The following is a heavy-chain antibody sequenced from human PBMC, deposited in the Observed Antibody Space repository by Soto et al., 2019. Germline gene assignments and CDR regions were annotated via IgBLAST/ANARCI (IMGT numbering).Heavy chain of an antibody. V-gene: IGHV1-18*01. Sequence: QVQLVQSGGEVKKPGASVKVSCKASGDTVTKYGISWVRQAPGQGLEWLGWISFYNGHTNYALKFQDRITLTTDPSTSTASMELRSLTSDDTAVYYCASATSIAVAGKETWGQGTLVTVSS. CDR3: ASATSIAVAGKET. CDR2: ISFYNGHT. D-gene: IGHD6-19*01. CDR1: GDTVTKYG. J-gene: IGHJ4*02.